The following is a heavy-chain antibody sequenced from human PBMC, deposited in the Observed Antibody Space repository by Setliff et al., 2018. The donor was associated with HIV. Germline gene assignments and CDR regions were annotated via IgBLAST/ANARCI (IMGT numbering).Heavy chain of an antibody. D-gene: IGHD2-8*01. V-gene: IGHV4-39*07. CDR2: VYYSGTT. J-gene: IGHJ3*02. CDR3: ARGLDIVLMVYAIPDAFDI. Sequence: PSETLSLTCTVSGGSISSSNYYWGWIRQAPGEGLEWIGSVYYSGTTYYNPSLKSRVTISVDTSKNQFSLKLSSVTAADTAVYYCARGLDIVLMVYAIPDAFDIWGQGTMVTVSS. CDR1: GGSISSSNYY.